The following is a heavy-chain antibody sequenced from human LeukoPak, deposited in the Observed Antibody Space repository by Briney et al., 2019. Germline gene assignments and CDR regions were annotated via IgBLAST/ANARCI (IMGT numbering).Heavy chain of an antibody. CDR3: ARNPDEHWLDGSENWYFDL. V-gene: IGHV1-2*06. D-gene: IGHD6-19*01. J-gene: IGHJ2*01. CDR1: GYTFIDYY. Sequence: ASVKVSCKASGYTFIDYYLHWLRQAPGQGLEWMGRINPNRGDTKPAQKFQGRVTMTRDTSISVAYMELSSLQSDDTAVYYCARNPDEHWLDGSENWYFDLWGSGTLVTVSS. CDR2: INPNRGDT.